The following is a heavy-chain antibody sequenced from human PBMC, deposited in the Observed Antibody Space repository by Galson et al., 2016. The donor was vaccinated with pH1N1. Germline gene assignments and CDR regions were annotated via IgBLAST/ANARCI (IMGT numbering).Heavy chain of an antibody. CDR3: AKHDTYSSGSYFDY. J-gene: IGHJ4*02. CDR2: IIPILDIT. CDR1: GGTFSNYA. V-gene: IGHV1-69*10. Sequence: SVKVSCKASGGTFSNYAISWVRQAPGQGLEWMGGIIPILDITNDAQKFQGRVTITADKSTGTVYMELSSLRAEDTAVYYCAKHDTYSSGSYFDYWGQGTLVTVSS. D-gene: IGHD6-19*01.